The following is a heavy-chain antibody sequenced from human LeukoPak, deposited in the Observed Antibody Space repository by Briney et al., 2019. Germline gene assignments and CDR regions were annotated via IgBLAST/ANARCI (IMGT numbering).Heavy chain of an antibody. CDR1: GGSISSYY. CDR3: AGGAVEMATILADY. J-gene: IGHJ4*02. CDR2: IYYSGST. D-gene: IGHD5-24*01. V-gene: IGHV4-59*01. Sequence: SETLSLTCTVSGGSISSYYRSWIRQPPGKGLEWIGYIYYSGSTNYNPSLKSRVTISVDTSKNQFSLKLSSVTAADTAVYYCAGGAVEMATILADYWGQGTLVTVSS.